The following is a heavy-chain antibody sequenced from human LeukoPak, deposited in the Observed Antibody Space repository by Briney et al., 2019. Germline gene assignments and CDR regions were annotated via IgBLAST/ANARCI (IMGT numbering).Heavy chain of an antibody. CDR1: GFTFSSYS. Sequence: GGSLRLSCAASGFTFSSYSMNWVRQAPGKGLEWVSYISGSSSTIYYADSVKGRFTISRDNAKNSLYLQMNSLRDEDTAVYYCARGRYQDRDAFDIWGQGTMVTVSS. CDR2: ISGSSSTI. D-gene: IGHD2-2*01. V-gene: IGHV3-48*02. J-gene: IGHJ3*02. CDR3: ARGRYQDRDAFDI.